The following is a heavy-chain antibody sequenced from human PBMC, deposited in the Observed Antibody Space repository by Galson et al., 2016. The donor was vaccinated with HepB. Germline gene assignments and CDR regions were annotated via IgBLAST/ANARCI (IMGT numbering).Heavy chain of an antibody. CDR1: GESLSGYF. J-gene: IGHJ4*01. D-gene: IGHD3-10*01. V-gene: IGHV4-34*01. Sequence: SETLSLTCTVSGESLSGYFWSWIRQPPGKGLGWIGEVNHRGTTNYDPSLESRVTISADTSKNQFSLNLSSVTAADTAVYFCARDGFPGVGSFFDYWGHGARVTVSS. CDR2: VNHRGTT. CDR3: ARDGFPGVGSFFDY.